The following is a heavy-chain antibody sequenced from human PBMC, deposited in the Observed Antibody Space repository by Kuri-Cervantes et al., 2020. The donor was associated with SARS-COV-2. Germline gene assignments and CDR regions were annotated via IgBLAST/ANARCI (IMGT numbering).Heavy chain of an antibody. CDR2: IYYSGST. CDR3: ARERRGTYYYDSSGYYSGWFDP. D-gene: IGHD3-22*01. V-gene: IGHV4-39*07. CDR1: GGSISSSSYY. J-gene: IGHJ5*02. Sequence: ESLKISCTVSGGSISSSSYYWGWIRQPPGKGLEWIGSIYYSGSTYYNPSLKSRVTISVDTSKNQFSLKLSSVTAADTAVYYCARERRGTYYYDSSGYYSGWFDPWGQGTLVTVSS.